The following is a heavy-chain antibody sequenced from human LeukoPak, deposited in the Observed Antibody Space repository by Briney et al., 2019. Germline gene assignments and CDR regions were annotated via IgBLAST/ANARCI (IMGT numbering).Heavy chain of an antibody. Sequence: GGSLRLSCAASGFTFSSHGMHWVRQAPGKGLEWVAVIWYDGSNKYYADSVKGRFTISRDNSKNTLYLQMNSLRAEDTAVYYCARRPIVVVPAAIGYGMDVWGQGTTVTVSS. CDR1: GFTFSSHG. CDR3: ARRPIVVVPAAIGYGMDV. V-gene: IGHV3-33*01. CDR2: IWYDGSNK. J-gene: IGHJ6*02. D-gene: IGHD2-2*01.